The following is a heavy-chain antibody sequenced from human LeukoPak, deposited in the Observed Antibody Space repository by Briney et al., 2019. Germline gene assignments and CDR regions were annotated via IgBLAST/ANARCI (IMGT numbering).Heavy chain of an antibody. V-gene: IGHV3-7*01. D-gene: IGHD3-22*01. CDR3: ARDPPGNYYDGSGYYS. CDR2: IKEDGSEK. J-gene: IGHJ5*02. Sequence: TGGSLRLSCAVSGFTLSRYWMTWVRQAPGKGLEWVANIKEDGSEKYYVDSVKGRFTISRDNAKNSLYLQMNSLRVEDTAVYYCARDPPGNYYDGSGYYSWGQGTLVTASS. CDR1: GFTLSRYW.